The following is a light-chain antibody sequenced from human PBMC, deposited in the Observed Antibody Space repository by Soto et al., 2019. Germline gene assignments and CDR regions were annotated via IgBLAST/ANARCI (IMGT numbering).Light chain of an antibody. CDR1: QSISSY. Sequence: DIQMTQSPSSLSASVGDRVTITCRASQSISSYLNWYQQKPGKAPKLLIYAASSLQSGVPSRFSGGGSGTDFTRTISSLQPEDFATYYCQQSYSTPFTFGPGTKVDIK. J-gene: IGKJ3*01. V-gene: IGKV1-39*01. CDR2: AAS. CDR3: QQSYSTPFT.